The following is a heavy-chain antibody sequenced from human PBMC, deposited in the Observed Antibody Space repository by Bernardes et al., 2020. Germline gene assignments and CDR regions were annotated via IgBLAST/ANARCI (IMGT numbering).Heavy chain of an antibody. J-gene: IGHJ4*02. Sequence: SETLSLTCTVSGASIRSNSYYWGWIRQPPGKGLEWIGSIYYSGSTYYNPSLTSRVTISVDTSKNQFSLKLSYVTAADTAVYYCARRIQSITIFGVVTDYFDYWGQGTLVTVSS. CDR3: ARRIQSITIFGVVTDYFDY. CDR2: IYYSGST. D-gene: IGHD3-3*01. V-gene: IGHV4-39*01. CDR1: GASIRSNSYY.